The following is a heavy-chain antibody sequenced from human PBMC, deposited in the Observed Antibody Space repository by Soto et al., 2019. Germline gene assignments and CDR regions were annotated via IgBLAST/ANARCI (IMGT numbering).Heavy chain of an antibody. D-gene: IGHD6-19*01. Sequence: QVQLQESGPGLVKPSETLSLTCTVSGGSVSSGSYYWSWFRQPPGKGLEWIGYIYYSGSTNYNPSLKSRVTRSVDTSKNQFSLKLSSVTAADTAVYYCARGIEGWYQGRYYYGMDVWGQGTTVTVSS. V-gene: IGHV4-61*01. CDR1: GGSVSSGSYY. CDR2: IYYSGST. CDR3: ARGIEGWYQGRYYYGMDV. J-gene: IGHJ6*02.